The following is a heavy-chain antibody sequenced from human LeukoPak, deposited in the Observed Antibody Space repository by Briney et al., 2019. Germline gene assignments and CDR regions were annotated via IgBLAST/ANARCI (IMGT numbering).Heavy chain of an antibody. V-gene: IGHV1-18*01. CDR2: ISTYNGNT. D-gene: IGHD4-17*01. Sequence: GASVKVSCKASGYTFTSYGLSWVRQAPGQGLEWMGWISTYNGNTNYAQKLQGRVTMTTDTSTSTAYMELRSLRSDDTAMYYCAREGAFYGDYYLDYWGQVTLVTVSS. J-gene: IGHJ4*02. CDR1: GYTFTSYG. CDR3: AREGAFYGDYYLDY.